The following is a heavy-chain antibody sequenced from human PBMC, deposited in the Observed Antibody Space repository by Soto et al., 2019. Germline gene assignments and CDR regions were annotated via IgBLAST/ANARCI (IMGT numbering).Heavy chain of an antibody. D-gene: IGHD2-21*02. V-gene: IGHV1-69*02. J-gene: IGHJ4*02. CDR1: GVTLSSHT. Sequence: QVQLVQSGAEVKRPGSSVKVSCKASGVTLSSHTISWLRQAPGQGLEWVGRIIPIIGIGSYAQKLQGRVTITAAKSTSTASMEMSSLRSEDTAVYYCAKTRVPATMYYFDYWGPGTLVTVSS. CDR2: IIPIIGIG. CDR3: AKTRVPATMYYFDY.